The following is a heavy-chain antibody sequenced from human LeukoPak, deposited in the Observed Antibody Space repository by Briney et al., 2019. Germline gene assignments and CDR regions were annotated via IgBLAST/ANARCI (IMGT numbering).Heavy chain of an antibody. Sequence: SETLSLTCTVSGGSISSGGYYWSWIRQHPGKGLEWIGYIYYSGSTYYNPSLKSRVTISVDTSKNQFSLKLSSVTAADTAVYYCARGLRFLEWFHSYYFDYWGQGTLVTVSS. CDR3: ARGLRFLEWFHSYYFDY. J-gene: IGHJ4*02. V-gene: IGHV4-31*03. CDR2: IYYSGST. CDR1: GGSISSGGYY. D-gene: IGHD3-3*01.